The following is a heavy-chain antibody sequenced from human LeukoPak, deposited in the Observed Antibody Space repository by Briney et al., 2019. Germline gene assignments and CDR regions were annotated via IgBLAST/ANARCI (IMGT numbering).Heavy chain of an antibody. V-gene: IGHV1-69*05. D-gene: IGHD1-1*01. CDR1: GGTFSSYA. CDR3: ASATGASYYYYYYMDV. J-gene: IGHJ6*03. Sequence: SVKVSCKASGGTFSSYAISWVRQAPGQGLEWMGGIIPIFGTANYAQKFQGRVTITTDESTSTAYMELSSLRSEDTAVCYCASATGASYYYYYYMDVWGKGTTVTVSS. CDR2: IIPIFGTA.